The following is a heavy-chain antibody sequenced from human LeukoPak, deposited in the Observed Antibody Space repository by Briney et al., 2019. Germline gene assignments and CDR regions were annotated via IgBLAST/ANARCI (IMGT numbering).Heavy chain of an antibody. CDR3: ARDSGALVRYFDWYNDY. D-gene: IGHD3-9*01. CDR1: GGTFSSYA. J-gene: IGHJ4*02. V-gene: IGHV1-18*01. Sequence: ASVKVSCKASGGTFSSYAISWVRQAPGQGLEWMGWISAYNGNTNYAQKLQGRVTMTTDTSTSTAYMELRSLRSDDTAVYYCARDSGALVRYFDWYNDYWGQGTLVTVSS. CDR2: ISAYNGNT.